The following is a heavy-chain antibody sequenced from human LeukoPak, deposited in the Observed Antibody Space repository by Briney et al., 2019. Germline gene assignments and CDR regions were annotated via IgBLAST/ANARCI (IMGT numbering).Heavy chain of an antibody. CDR2: IWSDGNTK. V-gene: IGHV3-33*01. CDR3: VRDPLRY. J-gene: IGHJ4*02. Sequence: MHWVRQXPGKGLEWVAVIWSDGNTKYYVDSVKGRFTISRDNSKNTLYLQMNSLRAEDTAVYYCVRDPLRYWGQGTLVTVSS.